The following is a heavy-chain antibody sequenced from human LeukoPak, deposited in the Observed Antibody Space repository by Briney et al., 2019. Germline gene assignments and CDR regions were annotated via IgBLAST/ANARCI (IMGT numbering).Heavy chain of an antibody. CDR1: GYTFTSYA. D-gene: IGHD6-19*01. Sequence: ASVKVSCKASGYTFTSYAMHWVRQAPGQRLEWMGWINAGNGNTKYSQKFQGRVTVTRDTSASTAYMELRSLRSEDTAVYYCARLEQWLVPSGVGWFDPWGQGTLVTVSS. CDR2: INAGNGNT. J-gene: IGHJ5*02. V-gene: IGHV1-3*01. CDR3: ARLEQWLVPSGVGWFDP.